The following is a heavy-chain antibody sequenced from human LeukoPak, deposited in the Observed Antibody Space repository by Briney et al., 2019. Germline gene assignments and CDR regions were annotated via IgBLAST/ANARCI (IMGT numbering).Heavy chain of an antibody. D-gene: IGHD4-11*01. Sequence: SETLSLTCTVSGGTISNYYWSWVRQPPGKGLEWIGCIYYIGSTNYNPSLKSRVTISPDTSKNQFSLELSSVTAADTAVYYCARHGGAYSFDYWGQGTLVTVSS. CDR2: IYYIGST. CDR3: ARHGGAYSFDY. J-gene: IGHJ4*02. V-gene: IGHV4-59*08. CDR1: GGTISNYY.